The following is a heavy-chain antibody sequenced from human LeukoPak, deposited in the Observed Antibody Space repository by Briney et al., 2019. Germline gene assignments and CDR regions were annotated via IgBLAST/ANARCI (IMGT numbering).Heavy chain of an antibody. CDR3: ARDRVGVGGNGWEN. J-gene: IGHJ4*02. V-gene: IGHV1-8*01. CDR1: GYTFSSYD. CDR2: MNPNSGNT. Sequence: GASVKVPCKASGYTFSSYDINWVRQATGQGLEWMGWMNPNSGNTGYVQKFQGRVIMTRDTSISTAYMELSSLTSEDTAVYFCARDRVGVGGNGWENWGQGTLVTVSS. D-gene: IGHD6-19*01.